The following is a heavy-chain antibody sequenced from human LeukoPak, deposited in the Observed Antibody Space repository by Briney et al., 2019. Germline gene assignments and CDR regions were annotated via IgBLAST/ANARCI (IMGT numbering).Heavy chain of an antibody. CDR1: GFTFDDYA. V-gene: IGHV3-9*01. D-gene: IGHD1-26*01. Sequence: GGSLRLSCAASGFTFDDYAMHWVRQAPGKGLEWVSGISWNSGSIGYADSEKGRFTISRDNAKNSLYLQMNSLRAEDTALYYCAKDSSSGSYQLQYFDYWGQGTLVTVSS. CDR3: AKDSSSGSYQLQYFDY. CDR2: ISWNSGSI. J-gene: IGHJ4*02.